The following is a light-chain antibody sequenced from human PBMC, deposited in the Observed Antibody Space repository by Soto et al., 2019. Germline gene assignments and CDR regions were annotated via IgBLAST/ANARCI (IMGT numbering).Light chain of an antibody. CDR1: QSISSY. J-gene: IGKJ2*01. Sequence: DIQMTQSPSSLSASVGDRVTITCRASQSISSYLNWYQQKPGTAPKLLIYVASNLQSGVPSRFSGSGPGTDFTLTSSSLQPEDFATYYCQQTHITPRTFGQGTTLEIK. CDR2: VAS. V-gene: IGKV1-39*01. CDR3: QQTHITPRT.